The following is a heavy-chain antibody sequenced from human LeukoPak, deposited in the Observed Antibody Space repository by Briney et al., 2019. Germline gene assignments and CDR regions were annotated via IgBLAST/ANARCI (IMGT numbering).Heavy chain of an antibody. Sequence: PSETLSLTCTVSGGSISSYYWSWIRQPPGKGLEWIGYIYYSGSNNYNPSLKSRVTISVDTSKNQFSLKLSSVTAADTAVYYCASSYCSGGSCYSMDYWGQGTLVTVSS. CDR1: GGSISSYY. V-gene: IGHV4-59*01. CDR3: ASSYCSGGSCYSMDY. D-gene: IGHD2-15*01. CDR2: IYYSGSN. J-gene: IGHJ4*02.